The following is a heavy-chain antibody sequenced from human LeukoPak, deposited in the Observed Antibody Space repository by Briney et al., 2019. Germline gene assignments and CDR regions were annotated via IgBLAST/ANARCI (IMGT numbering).Heavy chain of an antibody. V-gene: IGHV1-2*02. D-gene: IGHD2-2*01. Sequence: ASVKVSCKASGYTFTGYYMHWVRQAPGQGLEWMGWINPNSGGTNYAQKFQGRVTMTRDTSISTAYMELSRLRSDDTAVYYCARAPRSLVPAADYYFDYWGQGTLATVSS. CDR3: ARAPRSLVPAADYYFDY. J-gene: IGHJ4*02. CDR1: GYTFTGYY. CDR2: INPNSGGT.